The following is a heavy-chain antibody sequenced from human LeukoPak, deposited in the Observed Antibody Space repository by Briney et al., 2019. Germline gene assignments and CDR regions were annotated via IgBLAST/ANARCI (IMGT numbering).Heavy chain of an antibody. Sequence: SETLSLTCAVYGGSFSGYYWSWIRQPPGKGLEWIGEINHSGSTNYNPSLKSRVTISVDTSKNQLSLKLSSVTAADTAIYYCARDSGTTGEVKFDPWGQGTLVTVSS. CDR3: ARDSGTTGEVKFDP. V-gene: IGHV4-34*01. CDR1: GGSFSGYY. D-gene: IGHD3-10*01. CDR2: INHSGST. J-gene: IGHJ5*02.